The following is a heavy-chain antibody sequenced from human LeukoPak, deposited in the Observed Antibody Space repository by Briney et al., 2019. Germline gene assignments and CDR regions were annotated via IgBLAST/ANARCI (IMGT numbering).Heavy chain of an antibody. CDR1: GGSFSGYY. CDR3: ARHLYYYGSGSHLDY. Sequence: SETLSLTCAVYGGSFSGYYWSWIRQPPGKGLEWIGEINHSGSTNYNPSLKSRVTISVDTSKNQFSLKLSSVTAADTAVYYCARHLYYYGSGSHLDYWGQGALVTVSS. V-gene: IGHV4-34*01. CDR2: INHSGST. D-gene: IGHD3-10*01. J-gene: IGHJ4*02.